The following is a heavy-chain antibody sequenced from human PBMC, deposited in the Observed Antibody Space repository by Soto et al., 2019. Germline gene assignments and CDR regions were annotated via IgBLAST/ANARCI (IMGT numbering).Heavy chain of an antibody. J-gene: IGHJ4*02. CDR2: ISAYNGNT. D-gene: IGHD6-25*01. CDR1: GYTFTSYG. Sequence: ASVKVSCKASGYTFTSYGISWVRQAPGQGLEWMGWISAYNGNTNYAQKLQGRVTMTTDTSTSTAYMELRSLRSDDTAVYYCAIDPESFGIAAESPYYWGQGNLVP. V-gene: IGHV1-18*01. CDR3: AIDPESFGIAAESPYY.